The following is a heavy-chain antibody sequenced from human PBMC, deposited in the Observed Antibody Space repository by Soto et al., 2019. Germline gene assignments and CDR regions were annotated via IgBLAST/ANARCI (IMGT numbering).Heavy chain of an antibody. CDR1: GYTFTSYG. CDR3: ARVCSSTSCNYYYYGMDV. V-gene: IGHV1-18*01. D-gene: IGHD2-2*01. J-gene: IGHJ6*02. CDR2: ISAYNGNT. Sequence: QVQLVQSGAEVKKPGASVKVSCKASGYTFTSYGISWVRQAPGQGLEWMGWISAYNGNTNYAQKLQGRVTMTTDTATSTAYMELRSLRSDDTAVYYCARVCSSTSCNYYYYGMDVWGQGTTVTVSS.